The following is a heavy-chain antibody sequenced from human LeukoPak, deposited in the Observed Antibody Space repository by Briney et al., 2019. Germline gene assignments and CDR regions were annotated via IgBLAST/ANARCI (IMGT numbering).Heavy chain of an antibody. CDR2: TYYRSKWYN. V-gene: IGHV6-1*01. CDR3: ARGRGETEMVHDWYGMDG. J-gene: IGHJ6*04. Sequence: SQTLSLTCAISGDSVSSNSAAWNWIRQSPSRGLEWLGRTYYRSKWYNDYAVSVKSRITINPDTSKNQFSLQLSSVTAADTAVYYCARGRGETEMVHDWYGMDGWGKRTTVTV. D-gene: IGHD3-16*01. CDR1: GDSVSSNSAA.